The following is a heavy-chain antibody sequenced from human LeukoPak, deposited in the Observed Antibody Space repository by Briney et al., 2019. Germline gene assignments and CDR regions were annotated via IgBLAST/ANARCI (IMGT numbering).Heavy chain of an antibody. CDR3: ARDRITIFGASFDI. J-gene: IGHJ3*02. V-gene: IGHV1-69*05. CDR2: IIPIFGTA. CDR1: GYTFTSYA. Sequence: GASVKVSCKASGYTFTSYAISWVRQAPGQGLEWMGRIIPIFGTANYAQKFQGRVTITTDESTSTAYMELSSLRSEDTAVYYCARDRITIFGASFDIWGQGTMVTVSS. D-gene: IGHD3-3*01.